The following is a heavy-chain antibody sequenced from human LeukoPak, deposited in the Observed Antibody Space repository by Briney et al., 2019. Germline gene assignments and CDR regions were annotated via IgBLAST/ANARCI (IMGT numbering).Heavy chain of an antibody. V-gene: IGHV1-69*13. J-gene: IGHJ4*02. CDR2: IIPIFGTA. CDR3: ARLAAAGTVRDY. CDR1: GGTFSSYA. Sequence: ASVKVSCKDSGGTFSSYAISWVRQAPGQGLEWMGGIIPIFGTANYAQKFQGRVTITADESTSTAYMELSSLRSEDTAVYYCARLAAAGTVRDYWGQGTLVTVSS. D-gene: IGHD6-13*01.